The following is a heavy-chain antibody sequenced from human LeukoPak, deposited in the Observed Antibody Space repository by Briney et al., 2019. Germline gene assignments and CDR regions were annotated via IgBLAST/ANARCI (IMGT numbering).Heavy chain of an antibody. CDR2: IKQDGSEK. V-gene: IGHV3-7*01. CDR1: GFTFSSYA. D-gene: IGHD3-10*01. CDR3: AREITKGYYYMDV. J-gene: IGHJ6*03. Sequence: PGGSLRLSCAASGFTFSSYAMSWVRQAPGKGLEWVANIKQDGSEKYYVDSVKGRFTISRDNAKNSLYLQMNSLRAEDTAVYYCAREITKGYYYMDVWGKGTTVTISS.